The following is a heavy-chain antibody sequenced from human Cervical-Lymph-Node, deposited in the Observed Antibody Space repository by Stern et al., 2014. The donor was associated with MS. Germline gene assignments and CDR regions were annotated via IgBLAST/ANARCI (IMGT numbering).Heavy chain of an antibody. J-gene: IGHJ4*02. V-gene: IGHV1-69*01. D-gene: IGHD3-16*02. CDR1: GGTISNYI. Sequence: VQLVESGAEVKKPGSSVKVSCKASGGTISNYIIGWVLQAPGQRLEWMGGIIPMFGIANYAEKFQDRVTITADESTSTAYMDLSSLRSEDTAVYYCARATSDYIWGTYRFLDSWGQGTLVIVSS. CDR2: IIPMFGIA. CDR3: ARATSDYIWGTYRFLDS.